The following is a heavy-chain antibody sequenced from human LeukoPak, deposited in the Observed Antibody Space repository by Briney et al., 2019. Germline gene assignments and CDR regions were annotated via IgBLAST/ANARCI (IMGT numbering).Heavy chain of an antibody. J-gene: IGHJ4*02. Sequence: PGGSLTLSCPASGFTFDNSAMYWVRQFPGKGLEWISGISWNSGTIDYASSVKGRFTISRDNAENSLYLQMNSLSTEDTAFYYCAKGVSSIPVRGPLDYWGQGALVTVSS. CDR3: AKGVSSIPVRGPLDY. CDR2: ISWNSGTI. D-gene: IGHD6-6*01. CDR1: GFTFDNSA. V-gene: IGHV3-9*01.